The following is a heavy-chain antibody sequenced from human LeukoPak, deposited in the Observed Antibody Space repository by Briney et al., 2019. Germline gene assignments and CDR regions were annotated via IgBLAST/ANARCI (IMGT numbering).Heavy chain of an antibody. CDR1: GGSFNGYY. D-gene: IGHD1-26*01. CDR3: ARRVMMSGTGVPDTWLDP. V-gene: IGHV4-34*01. CDR2: INHLGST. Sequence: SETLSLTCAVYGGSFNGYYWSWIRQPPGKGLEWIGEINHLGSTNSNPSLKSRVIISVDTSKNQFSLKLASVTAADTAVYCARRVMMSGTGVPDTWLDPWGQGILVTVS. J-gene: IGHJ5*02.